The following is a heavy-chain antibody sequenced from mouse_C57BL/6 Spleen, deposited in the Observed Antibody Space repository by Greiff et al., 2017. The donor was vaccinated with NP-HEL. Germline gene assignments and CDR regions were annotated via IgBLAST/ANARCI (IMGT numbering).Heavy chain of an antibody. J-gene: IGHJ2*01. D-gene: IGHD2-10*02. CDR3: AIEAYVKPYYFDD. V-gene: IGHV1-50*01. CDR2: IDPSDSYT. CDR1: GYTFTSYW. Sequence: VQLQQPGAELVKPGASVKLSCKASGYTFTSYWMQWVKQRPGQGLEWIGEIDPSDSYTNYNQKFKGKATLTVDTSSSTAYMQLSSLTSEDSAVYYCAIEAYVKPYYFDDWGNVTTLTVAS.